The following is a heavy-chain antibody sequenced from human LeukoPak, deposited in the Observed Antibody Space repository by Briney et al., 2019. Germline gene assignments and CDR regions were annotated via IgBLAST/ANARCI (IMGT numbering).Heavy chain of an antibody. CDR1: GGSISSGDYY. J-gene: IGHJ5*02. Sequence: PSGTLSLTCTVSGGSISSGDYYWSWIRQPPGKGLEWIGYIYYSGSTYYNPSLKSRVTISVDTSKNQFSLKLSSVTAADTAVYYCARGLGVRGVTNWFDPWGQGTLVTVSS. D-gene: IGHD3-10*01. CDR3: ARGLGVRGVTNWFDP. V-gene: IGHV4-30-4*01. CDR2: IYYSGST.